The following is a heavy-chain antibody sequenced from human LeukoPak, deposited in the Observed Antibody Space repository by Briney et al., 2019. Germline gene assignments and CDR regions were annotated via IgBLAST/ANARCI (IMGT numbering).Heavy chain of an antibody. V-gene: IGHV4-39*07. J-gene: IGHJ5*02. D-gene: IGHD1-14*01. CDR3: ARPTGSTGSRDWFDP. Sequence: SETLSLTCTVSGGSISSSSYYWGWIRQPPGKGLEWIGSIYYSGSTYYNPSLKSRVTISVDTSKNQFSLKLSSVTAADTAVYYCARPTGSTGSRDWFDPWGQGNLVTVSS. CDR2: IYYSGST. CDR1: GGSISSSSYY.